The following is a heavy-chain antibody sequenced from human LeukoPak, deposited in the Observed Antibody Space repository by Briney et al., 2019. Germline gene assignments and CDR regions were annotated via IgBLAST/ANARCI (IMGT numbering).Heavy chain of an antibody. D-gene: IGHD1-26*01. Sequence: SETLSLTCTVSGGSISSYYWSWIRQPPGKGLEWIGYIYTSGSTNYNPSLKSRVTISVDTSKNQFSLKLSSVTAADTAVYYCARLGGSYPVYFDYWGQGTLVTVSS. V-gene: IGHV4-4*09. CDR1: GGSISSYY. J-gene: IGHJ4*02. CDR2: IYTSGST. CDR3: ARLGGSYPVYFDY.